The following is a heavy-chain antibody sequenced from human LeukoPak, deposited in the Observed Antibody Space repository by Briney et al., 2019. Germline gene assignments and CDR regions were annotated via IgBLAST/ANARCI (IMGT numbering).Heavy chain of an antibody. Sequence: ASVKVSCKASGYTFTGYYMHWVRQAPGQGLEWMGWINPNSGGTNYAQKFQGRVTMTRDTSISTAYMELSRLRSDDTAVYYCARDPTQGYDFWSGYYEGGDYWGQGTLVTVSS. D-gene: IGHD3-3*01. CDR2: INPNSGGT. CDR1: GYTFTGYY. V-gene: IGHV1-2*02. CDR3: ARDPTQGYDFWSGYYEGGDY. J-gene: IGHJ4*02.